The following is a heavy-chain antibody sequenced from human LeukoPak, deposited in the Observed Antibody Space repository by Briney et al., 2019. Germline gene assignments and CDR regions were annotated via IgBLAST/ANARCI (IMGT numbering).Heavy chain of an antibody. V-gene: IGHV3-23*01. Sequence: GGSLRLSCAASGFTFSSYAMSWVRQAPGKGLEWVSAISGSGGSTYYADSVKGRFTISRDNSKNTLYLQMNSLRAEDTAVYYCAKPLVAFGSGYYFYFDYWGQGTLVTVSS. J-gene: IGHJ4*02. D-gene: IGHD3-22*01. CDR3: AKPLVAFGSGYYFYFDY. CDR1: GFTFSSYA. CDR2: ISGSGGST.